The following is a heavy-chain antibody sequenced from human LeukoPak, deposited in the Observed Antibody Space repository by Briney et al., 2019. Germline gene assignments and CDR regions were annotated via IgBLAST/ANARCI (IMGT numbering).Heavy chain of an antibody. Sequence: ASVKVSCKASGYTFTDYYMHWMRQAPGQGLEWMGWINPNSGGRNHAQKFQGRVTITRDTSISTAYMELSRLRSDDTAVYYCARSTSSGSYEFDPWGQGTLVTVSS. V-gene: IGHV1-2*02. CDR2: INPNSGGR. CDR3: ARSTSSGSYEFDP. J-gene: IGHJ5*02. D-gene: IGHD3-22*01. CDR1: GYTFTDYY.